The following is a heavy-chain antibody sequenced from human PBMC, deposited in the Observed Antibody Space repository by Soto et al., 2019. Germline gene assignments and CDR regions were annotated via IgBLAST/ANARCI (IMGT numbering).Heavy chain of an antibody. D-gene: IGHD4-4*01. Sequence: GGALRLSWAASGVTFYNHWMHWVRQAPGKGLVWVSRINSDGSNTNYADSVRGRFTISRDNAKNTVYLQVNTLRVEDTAVYFCARGAQFQYYLDVLGKGTAVIVSS. CDR2: INSDGSNT. V-gene: IGHV3-74*01. CDR3: ARGAQFQYYLDV. CDR1: GVTFYNHW. J-gene: IGHJ6*03.